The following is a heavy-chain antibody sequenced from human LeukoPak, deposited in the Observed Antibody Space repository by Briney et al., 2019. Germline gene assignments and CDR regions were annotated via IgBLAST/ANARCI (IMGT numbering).Heavy chain of an antibody. CDR3: ARLFCSSTSCYAFDI. Sequence: PSETLSLTCTVSGYSISSGYYWGWIRQPPGKGLEWIGSIYYSGSTYYNPSLKSRVTISVDTSKNQFSLKLSSVTAADTAVYYCARLFCSSTSCYAFDIWGQGTMVTVSS. CDR1: GYSISSGYY. CDR2: IYYSGST. J-gene: IGHJ3*02. D-gene: IGHD2-2*01. V-gene: IGHV4-38-2*02.